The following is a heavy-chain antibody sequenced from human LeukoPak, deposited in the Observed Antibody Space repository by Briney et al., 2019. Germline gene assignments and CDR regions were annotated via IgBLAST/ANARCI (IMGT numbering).Heavy chain of an antibody. D-gene: IGHD3-10*01. CDR2: IGIGGDT. Sequence: PGGSLRLSCAVSGFSITINDMLWVRQATGKGLEWVSAIGIGGDTYYADSVKCRFTISREDAKNSLYLQMDSLRAGDTAVYYCARGNYGSGSSVPLDSWGQGTLVTVSS. J-gene: IGHJ4*02. CDR3: ARGNYGSGSSVPLDS. V-gene: IGHV3-13*01. CDR1: GFSITIND.